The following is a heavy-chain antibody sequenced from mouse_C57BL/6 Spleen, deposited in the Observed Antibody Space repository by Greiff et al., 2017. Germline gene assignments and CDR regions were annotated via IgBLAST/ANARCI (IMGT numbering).Heavy chain of an antibody. CDR1: GYTFTSYG. CDR2: IYPRSGNT. CDR3: ARKSQPYFDY. Sequence: QVQLKQSGAELARPGASVKLSCKASGYTFTSYGISWVKQRPGQGLEWIGEIYPRSGNTYYNEKFKGKATLTADKSSSTAYMELRSLTSEDSAVYFCARKSQPYFDYWGQGTTLTVSS. J-gene: IGHJ2*01. V-gene: IGHV1-81*01.